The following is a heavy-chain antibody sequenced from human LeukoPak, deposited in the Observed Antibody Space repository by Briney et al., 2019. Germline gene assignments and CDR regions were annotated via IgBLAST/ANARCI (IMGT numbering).Heavy chain of an antibody. CDR1: SGSISTSNYY. V-gene: IGHV4-39*07. Sequence: PSETLSLTCTVSSGSISTSNYYWGWVRQPPGKALEWIGNIFYSGSTYYNPSLKSRVTISVDTSKNQFSLKLSSVTAADTAVYYCARSPKDYYDSSGHLISWFDPWGQGTLVTVSS. CDR2: IFYSGST. D-gene: IGHD3-22*01. J-gene: IGHJ5*02. CDR3: ARSPKDYYDSSGHLISWFDP.